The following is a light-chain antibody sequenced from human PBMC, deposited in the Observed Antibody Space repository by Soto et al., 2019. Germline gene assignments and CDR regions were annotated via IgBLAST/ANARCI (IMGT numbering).Light chain of an antibody. Sequence: QSVLTQPASVSGSLGQSITISCTGTSSDFGAYNYISWYQQYPGTAPKIMIYEVSSRPSGVSHRFSGSKSGNTASLTISGLQPEDEADYYCSSFTSRSTFNYVFGTGSKVTVL. CDR2: EVS. CDR3: SSFTSRSTFNYV. J-gene: IGLJ1*01. V-gene: IGLV2-14*01. CDR1: SSDFGAYNY.